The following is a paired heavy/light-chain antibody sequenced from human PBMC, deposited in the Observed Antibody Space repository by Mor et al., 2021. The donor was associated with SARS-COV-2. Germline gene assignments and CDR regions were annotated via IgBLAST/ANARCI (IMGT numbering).Light chain of an antibody. Sequence: DIVMTQTPLSLPVTPGEPASISCRSSQSLLDSDDGNTYLDWYLQKPGQSPQLLIYTLSYRASGVPDRFSGSGSGTDFTLKISRVEAEDVGVYYCMQRIEFPSTFGQGTKLEIK. V-gene: IGKV2-40*01. J-gene: IGKJ2*01. CDR2: TLS. CDR1: QSLLDSDDGNTY. CDR3: MQRIEFPST.
Heavy chain of an antibody. CDR3: AREASHYYGSGSQRPLDY. Sequence: QVQLVQSGAEVKKPGASVKVSCKASGYTFTSYGISWVRQAPGQGLEWMGWISAYNGNTNYAQKLQGRVTMTTDTSTSTAYMELRSLRSDDTAVYYCAREASHYYGSGSQRPLDYWGQGTLVTVSS. CDR1: GYTFTSYG. V-gene: IGHV1-18*01. J-gene: IGHJ4*02. D-gene: IGHD3-10*01. CDR2: ISAYNGNT.